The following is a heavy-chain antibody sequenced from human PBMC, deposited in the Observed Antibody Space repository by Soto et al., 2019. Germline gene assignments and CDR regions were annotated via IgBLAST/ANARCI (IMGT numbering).Heavy chain of an antibody. CDR2: IMPIMGTA. D-gene: IGHD6-6*01. V-gene: IGHV1-69*06. CDR3: ARGGYSSSYRLDY. J-gene: IGHJ4*02. CDR1: GGTFSSYA. Sequence: QVQLVQSGAEVKKPGSSVKVACKASGGTFSSYAINWVRQLPGQGLEWMGGIMPIMGTANYAQMFQGRVTITADKSTSTADMELSSLRSEDPAVYYCARGGYSSSYRLDYWGQGTLVTVSS.